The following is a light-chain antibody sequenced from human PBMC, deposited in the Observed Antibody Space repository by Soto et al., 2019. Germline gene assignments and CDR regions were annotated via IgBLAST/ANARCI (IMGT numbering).Light chain of an antibody. CDR3: QQSYSTPRT. CDR2: AAS. V-gene: IGKV1-39*01. J-gene: IGKJ1*01. CDR1: QSISSY. Sequence: DIQMTQAPSSLSASVRDRVTITCRASQSISSYLNGYQQKPGKAPKLLIYAASSLQSGVPSRFSGSGSGTDFNLTISSLQPEDFATYYGQQSYSTPRTFAQGTKVEIK.